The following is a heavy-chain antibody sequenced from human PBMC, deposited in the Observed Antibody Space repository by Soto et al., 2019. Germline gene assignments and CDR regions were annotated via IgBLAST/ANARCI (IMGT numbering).Heavy chain of an antibody. CDR1: GGTFSSYA. J-gene: IGHJ4*02. V-gene: IGHV1-3*04. Sequence: ASVKVSCKASGGTFSSYAISWVRQAPGQGLEWMGWINTGSGHTKYSQNFQGSVTITRDTSASTAYMELSSLRSEDTAVYYCATYDSRGYYSNWGQGTLVTVSS. CDR3: ATYDSRGYYSN. D-gene: IGHD3-22*01. CDR2: INTGSGHT.